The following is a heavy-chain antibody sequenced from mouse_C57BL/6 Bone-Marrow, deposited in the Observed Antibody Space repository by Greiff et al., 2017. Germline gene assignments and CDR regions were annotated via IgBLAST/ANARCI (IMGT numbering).Heavy chain of an antibody. Sequence: QVQLQQPGAELVRPGSSVKLSCKASGYTFTSYWMHWVKQRPIQGLEWIGNIDPSDSETHYNQKFTDKATLTVDKSSSTAYMQLSSLTSEDSAVYYCARGGDYDVIDYWGQGTTLTVSS. CDR2: IDPSDSET. D-gene: IGHD2-4*01. CDR1: GYTFTSYW. CDR3: ARGGDYDVIDY. J-gene: IGHJ2*01. V-gene: IGHV1-52*01.